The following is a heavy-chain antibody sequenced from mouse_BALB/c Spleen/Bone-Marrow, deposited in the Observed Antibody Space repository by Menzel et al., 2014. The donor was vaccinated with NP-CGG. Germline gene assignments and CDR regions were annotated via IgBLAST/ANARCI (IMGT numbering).Heavy chain of an antibody. CDR1: GFTFTDYY. D-gene: IGHD1-1*01. J-gene: IGHJ2*01. CDR3: ARDMGGLLFDS. CDR2: IRNKAYGYTT. V-gene: IGHV7-3*02. Sequence: VQLQQSGGGLVQPGGSLRLSCATSGFTFTDYYMNWVRQPPGKALEWLAFIRNKAYGYTTEYSASVKGRFTISRDNSQNILHLQMNTLRAEDSATYYCARDMGGLLFDSWGQGTTLSVSS.